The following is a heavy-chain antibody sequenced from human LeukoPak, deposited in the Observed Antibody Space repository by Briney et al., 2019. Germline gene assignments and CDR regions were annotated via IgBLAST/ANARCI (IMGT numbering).Heavy chain of an antibody. J-gene: IGHJ4*02. CDR3: ARGTLGLNPDIFEE. CDR1: GFTFNTYT. CDR2: ISRSSSYI. V-gene: IGHV3-21*01. Sequence: PGGSLRLSCAASGFTFNTYTMDWVRQAPGKGLEWVSSISRSSSYIYYSDSVKGRFTMSRDNAKISLYLQMVSLRAEDTAVYYCARGTLGLNPDIFEEWGQGTLVTVSS. D-gene: IGHD7-27*01.